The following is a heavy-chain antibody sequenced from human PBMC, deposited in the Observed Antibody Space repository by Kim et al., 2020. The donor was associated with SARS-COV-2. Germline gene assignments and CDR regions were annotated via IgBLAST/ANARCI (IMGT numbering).Heavy chain of an antibody. Sequence: SETLSLTCAVYGGSFSGYYWSWIRQPPGKGLEWIGEINLSGSTNYNPSLKSRVTISVDTSKNQFSLKLSSVTAADTAVYYCARAVVRGYSGYDHRSYWGQGTLVTVSS. J-gene: IGHJ4*02. CDR2: INLSGST. D-gene: IGHD5-12*01. CDR3: ARAVVRGYSGYDHRSY. V-gene: IGHV4-34*01. CDR1: GGSFSGYY.